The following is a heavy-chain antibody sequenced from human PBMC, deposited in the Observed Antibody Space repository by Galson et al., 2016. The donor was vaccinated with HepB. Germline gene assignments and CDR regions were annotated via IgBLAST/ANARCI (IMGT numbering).Heavy chain of an antibody. CDR1: GFTFSTYW. CDR3: ARGIVGDA. D-gene: IGHD2-15*01. V-gene: IGHV3-7*04. CDR2: INQDGSEK. Sequence: SLRLSCAASGFTFSTYWMTWVRQVSGKGPEWVANINQDGSEKYYVDSVKGRFTISRDNAKKAVYLQMNSLRVEDTAVYHCARGIVGDAWGQGTLVIVSS. J-gene: IGHJ4*01.